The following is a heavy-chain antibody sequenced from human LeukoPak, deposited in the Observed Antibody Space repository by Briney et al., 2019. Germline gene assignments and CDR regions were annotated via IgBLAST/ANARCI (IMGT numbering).Heavy chain of an antibody. J-gene: IGHJ3*02. CDR2: IWYDGSNK. Sequence: GRSLRLSCAASGFTFSSYGMHWVRQAPGKGLEWVAVIWYDGSNKYYADSVKGRFTISRDNSKNTLYLQMNSLRAEDTAVYYCARGGPYYYDSSGYYRNDAFDIWGQGTMVTVSS. CDR1: GFTFSSYG. D-gene: IGHD3-22*01. CDR3: ARGGPYYYDSSGYYRNDAFDI. V-gene: IGHV3-33*01.